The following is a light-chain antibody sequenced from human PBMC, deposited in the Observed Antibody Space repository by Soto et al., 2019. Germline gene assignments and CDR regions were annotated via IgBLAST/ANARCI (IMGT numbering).Light chain of an antibody. CDR1: QSVSIK. CDR3: QQRSNWPIT. J-gene: IGKJ5*01. CDR2: DAS. V-gene: IGKV3-11*01. Sequence: EIVMTQSPATLSVSPGERSTLSCRSSQSVSIKLAWYQQKPGQAPRLLIYDASNRATGIPARFSGSGSGTDFTLTISSLEPEDFAVYYCQQRSNWPITFGQGTRLEIK.